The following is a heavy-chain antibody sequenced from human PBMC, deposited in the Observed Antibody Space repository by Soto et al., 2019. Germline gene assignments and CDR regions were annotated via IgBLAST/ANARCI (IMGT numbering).Heavy chain of an antibody. Sequence: GGSLRLSCASSGFTLSMSAVNWVRQAPGKGLEWVSYISDSGDRTYYADSVKGRFTISRDNSKNTLYLQMNSLRAEDTAVYYCAKDSGGAEDDAFDIWGQGTMVTVSS. CDR2: ISDSGDRT. CDR1: GFTLSMSA. CDR3: AKDSGGAEDDAFDI. D-gene: IGHD3-10*01. J-gene: IGHJ3*02. V-gene: IGHV3-23*01.